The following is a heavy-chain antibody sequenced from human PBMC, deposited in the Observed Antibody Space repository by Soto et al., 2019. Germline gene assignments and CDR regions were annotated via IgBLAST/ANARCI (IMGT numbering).Heavy chain of an antibody. CDR2: ISAYNGNT. Sequence: ASVKGSCKASGYTFTSYGISWVRQAPGQGLEWMGWISAYNGNTNYAQKLQGRVTMTTDTSTSTAYMELRSLRSDDTAVYYCARDSSSNLAEYFQHWGQGTLVTVSS. CDR1: GYTFTSYG. J-gene: IGHJ1*01. CDR3: ARDSSSNLAEYFQH. D-gene: IGHD6-13*01. V-gene: IGHV1-18*01.